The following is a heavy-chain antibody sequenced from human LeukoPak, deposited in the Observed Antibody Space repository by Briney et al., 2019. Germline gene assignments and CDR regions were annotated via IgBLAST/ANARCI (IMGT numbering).Heavy chain of an antibody. J-gene: IGHJ5*02. D-gene: IGHD6-19*01. CDR2: IIPIFGTA. CDR3: AAVAGPNWFDP. CDR1: GYTFTSYG. Sequence: SVKVSCKASGYTFTSYGISWVRQAPGQGLEWMGGIIPIFGTANYAQKFQGRVTITADESTSTAYMELSSLRSEDTAVYYCAAVAGPNWFDPWGQGTLVTVSS. V-gene: IGHV1-69*13.